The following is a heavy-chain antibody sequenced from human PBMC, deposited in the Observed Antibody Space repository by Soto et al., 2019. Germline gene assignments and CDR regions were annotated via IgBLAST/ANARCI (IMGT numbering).Heavy chain of an antibody. J-gene: IGHJ6*02. D-gene: IGHD1-26*01. CDR3: ALQGSWPYYYYGLDV. Sequence: QVQLVQSGPEVKKPGASVKVSCEASGYTFTTSGISWVRQAPGQGLEWMGWISTYNGDTSSAEKFQGRANMTADKSTGKVYMELMSLKSDDTAVYYCALQGSWPYYYYGLDVWGQGTTVTVSS. V-gene: IGHV1-18*01. CDR2: ISTYNGDT. CDR1: GYTFTTSG.